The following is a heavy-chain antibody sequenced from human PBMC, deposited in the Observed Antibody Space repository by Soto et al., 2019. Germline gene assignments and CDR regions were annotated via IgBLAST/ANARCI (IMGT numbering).Heavy chain of an antibody. CDR1: GFTFSSYA. CDR2: ISGSGGGT. D-gene: IGHD6-13*01. Sequence: PGGSLRLSCAASGFTFSSYATSWVRQAPGKGLEWVSVISGSGGGTYYAGSVKGRFTISRDNSKNTLYLQMNSLRAEDTAVYYCAKSRSSWYVFDYWGPGTLVTVSS. J-gene: IGHJ4*02. CDR3: AKSRSSWYVFDY. V-gene: IGHV3-23*01.